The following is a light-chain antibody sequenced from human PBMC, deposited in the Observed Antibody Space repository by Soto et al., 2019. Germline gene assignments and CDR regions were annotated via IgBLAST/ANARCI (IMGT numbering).Light chain of an antibody. CDR1: QSISNW. V-gene: IGKV1-5*03. CDR3: QQYDSYPLA. CDR2: KAS. J-gene: IGKJ4*01. Sequence: DIQMTQSPSTLSASVGDRVTITCRASQSISNWLAWYQQKPGKAPKYLIYKASNLQSGVPSRFSGSGSGTEFTLTISSLQPDDFATYYCQQYDSYPLAFGKGTSVDIK.